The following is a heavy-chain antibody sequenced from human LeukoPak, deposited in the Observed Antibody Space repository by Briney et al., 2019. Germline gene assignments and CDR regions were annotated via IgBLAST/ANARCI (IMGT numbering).Heavy chain of an antibody. CDR1: GFTFSHYA. J-gene: IGHJ1*01. CDR2: VSNNGGST. CDR3: VKDDVYYYDSGAYPH. Sequence: GGSLRLSCSASGFTFSHYAMHWVRQAPGKGLEYLSTVSNNGGSTNYTDSVKGRFTISRDNSKNTLFLQMSSLRAEDTAVYYCVKDDVYYYDSGAYPHWGQGTLVTVSS. V-gene: IGHV3-64D*06. D-gene: IGHD3-22*01.